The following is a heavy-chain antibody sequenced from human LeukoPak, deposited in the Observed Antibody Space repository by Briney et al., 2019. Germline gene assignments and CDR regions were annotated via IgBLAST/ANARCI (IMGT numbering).Heavy chain of an antibody. CDR3: AKILLWFGELHGPAPYYYGMDV. CDR1: GFTFSSYG. J-gene: IGHJ6*02. D-gene: IGHD3-10*01. V-gene: IGHV3-30*18. Sequence: GGSLRLSCAASGFTFSSYGMHWVRQAPGKGLEWVAVISYDGSNKYYADSVKGRFTISRDNSKNTLYLQMNSLRAEDTAVYYCAKILLWFGELHGPAPYYYGMDVWGQGTTVTVSS. CDR2: ISYDGSNK.